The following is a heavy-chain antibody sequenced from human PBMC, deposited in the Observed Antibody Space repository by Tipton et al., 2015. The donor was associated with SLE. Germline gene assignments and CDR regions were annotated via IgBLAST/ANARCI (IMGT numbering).Heavy chain of an antibody. D-gene: IGHD3-16*01. CDR1: GFTFGSYS. CDR2: MTGSGGRT. Sequence: SLRLSCAASGFTFGSYSMTWVRQAPGKGLEWVSGMTGSGGRTYFADSVKGRFTISRDNSKNTLYLQMSSLRVEDTAVYYCAKSRGYDYIWGKYYFDYWGQGTLVTVSS. J-gene: IGHJ4*02. V-gene: IGHV3-23*01. CDR3: AKSRGYDYIWGKYYFDY.